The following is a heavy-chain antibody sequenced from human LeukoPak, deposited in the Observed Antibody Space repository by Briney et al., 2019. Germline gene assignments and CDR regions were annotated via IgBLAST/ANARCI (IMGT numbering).Heavy chain of an antibody. CDR3: ARAVGATPPFYFQH. CDR1: GFTFSTYC. V-gene: IGHV3-7*01. J-gene: IGHJ1*01. D-gene: IGHD1-26*01. Sequence: GGSLRLSCAASGFTFSTYCMSWVRQAPGKGLEWVANIKQDGSEKYYVDSVKGRFTISRDNAQNSLYLQMNSLRAEDTAVYYCARAVGATPPFYFQHWGQGTLVTVSS. CDR2: IKQDGSEK.